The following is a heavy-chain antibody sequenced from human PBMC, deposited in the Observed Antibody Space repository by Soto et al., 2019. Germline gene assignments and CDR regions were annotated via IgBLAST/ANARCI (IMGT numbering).Heavy chain of an antibody. CDR2: ISYDGSNK. CDR1: GFTFSSYA. D-gene: IGHD2-15*01. CDR3: ARPYCSGGSCYHYYFDY. V-gene: IGHV3-30-3*01. J-gene: IGHJ4*02. Sequence: PGGSLRLSCAASGFTFSSYAMHWVRQAPGKGLEWVAVISYDGSNKYYADSVKGRFTISRDNSKNTLYLQMNSLRAEDTAVYYCARPYCSGGSCYHYYFDYWGQGTLVTSPQ.